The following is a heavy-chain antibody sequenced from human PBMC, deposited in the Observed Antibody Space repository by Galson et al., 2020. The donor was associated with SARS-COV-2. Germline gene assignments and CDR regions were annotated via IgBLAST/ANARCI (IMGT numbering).Heavy chain of an antibody. V-gene: IGHV3-43*01. CDR2: ISWDGGHT. Sequence: GGSLRLSCEAYGFTFDDYTMNWVRQAPGKGLEWVSLISWDGGHTYYADSVKGRFTISRDNSENSLYLQMNSLRTEDTALYYCTKDMNGGRYYNYRYNMDVWGQGTTVTVSS. J-gene: IGHJ6*02. CDR3: TKDMNGGRYYNYRYNMDV. CDR1: GFTFDDYT. D-gene: IGHD1-26*01.